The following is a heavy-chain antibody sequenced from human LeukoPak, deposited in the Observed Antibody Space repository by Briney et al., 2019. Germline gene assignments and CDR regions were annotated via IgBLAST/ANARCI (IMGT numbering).Heavy chain of an antibody. J-gene: IGHJ5*02. CDR2: IYISGST. CDR3: AREKIGYYDGSGRGWFDP. D-gene: IGHD3-22*01. Sequence: SQTLSLTCTVSGGSISSSSYSWSWIRQPAGKGLEWIGRIYISGSTNYNPSLKSRVTISVDTSKKQFSLKLSSVTAADTAVYYCAREKIGYYDGSGRGWFDPWGQGTLVTVSS. V-gene: IGHV4-61*02. CDR1: GGSISSSSYS.